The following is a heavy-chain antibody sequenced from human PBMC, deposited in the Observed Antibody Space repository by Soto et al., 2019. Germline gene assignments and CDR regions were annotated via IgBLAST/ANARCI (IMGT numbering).Heavy chain of an antibody. J-gene: IGHJ5*02. D-gene: IGHD3-10*01. CDR3: ARDRVTMVRGTRNWFDP. CDR1: GSTFTSYY. CDR2: IHPSGGSP. Sequence: ASVKVSCKASGSTFTSYYMHWVRQAPGQGLEWMGIIHPSGGSPSYAQMFQGRVTMTRDTSTSTVYMELSSLRSEDTALYYCARDRVTMVRGTRNWFDPCGQGTLVTVS. V-gene: IGHV1-46*03.